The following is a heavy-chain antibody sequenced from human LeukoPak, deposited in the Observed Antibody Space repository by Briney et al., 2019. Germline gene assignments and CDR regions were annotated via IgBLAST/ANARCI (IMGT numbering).Heavy chain of an antibody. CDR2: INPNSGGT. J-gene: IGHJ4*02. CDR1: GYTFTGYY. V-gene: IGHV1-2*02. D-gene: IGHD4-17*01. CDR3: RTDRYGDYGDYIDY. Sequence: ASVKVSCKASGYTFTGYYMHWVRQAPGQGLEWMGWINPNSGGTNYAQKFQGGVTMTRDTSISKAYMELSRLRSDDTAVYYCRTDRYGDYGDYIDYWGQGTLVTVSS.